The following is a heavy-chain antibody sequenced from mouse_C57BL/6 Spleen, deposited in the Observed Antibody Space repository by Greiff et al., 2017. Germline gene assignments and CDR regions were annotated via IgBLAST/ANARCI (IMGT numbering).Heavy chain of an antibody. CDR2: ISDGGSYT. CDR1: GFTFSSYA. Sequence: EVKVVESGGGLVKPGGSLKLSCAASGFTFSSYAMSWVRQTPEKRLEWVATISDGGSYTYYPDNVKGRFTISRDNAKNNLYLQMSHLKSEDTAMYYCARDQSARDQKGFAYWGQGTLVTVSA. J-gene: IGHJ3*01. V-gene: IGHV5-4*01. D-gene: IGHD6-1*01. CDR3: ARDQSARDQKGFAY.